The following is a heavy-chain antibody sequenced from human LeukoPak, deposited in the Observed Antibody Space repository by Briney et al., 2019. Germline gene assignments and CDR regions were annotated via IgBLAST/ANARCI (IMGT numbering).Heavy chain of an antibody. CDR3: ARVITRYSSSYLDY. D-gene: IGHD6-6*01. J-gene: IGHJ4*02. V-gene: IGHV3-30-3*01. CDR2: ISYDGSNK. CDR1: GFTFSSYA. Sequence: GGSLRLSCAASGFTFSSYAMHWVRQAPGKGLEWVAVISYDGSNKYYAHSVKGRFTISRDNSKNTLYLQMNSLRAEDTAVYYCARVITRYSSSYLDYWGQGTLVTVSS.